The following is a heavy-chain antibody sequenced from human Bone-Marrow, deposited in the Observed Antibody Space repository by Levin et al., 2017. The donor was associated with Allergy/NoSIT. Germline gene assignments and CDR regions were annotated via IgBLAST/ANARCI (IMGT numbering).Heavy chain of an antibody. Sequence: SCAASGFTFSSYAMSWVRQAPGKGLEWVSAISGSGGSTYYADSVKGRFTISRDNSKNTLYLQMNSLRAEDTAVYYCAKDYDFWSGYGYFDYWGQGTLVTVSS. J-gene: IGHJ4*02. CDR2: ISGSGGST. D-gene: IGHD3-3*01. CDR3: AKDYDFWSGYGYFDY. CDR1: GFTFSSYA. V-gene: IGHV3-23*01.